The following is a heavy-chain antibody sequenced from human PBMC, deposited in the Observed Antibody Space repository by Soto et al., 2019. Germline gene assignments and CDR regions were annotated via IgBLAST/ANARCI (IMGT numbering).Heavy chain of an antibody. CDR2: IYHVGFT. CDR3: ARVRPPTSTTPAAVLYFFDY. V-gene: IGHV4-4*02. CDR1: GASVSSSHW. Sequence: QVHLQESGPGLVKPSGTLSLTCAVSGASVSSSHWWTWVRQPPGKGLEWIGEIYHVGFTSYTPSLKNRVSMSIDQSRSQFSRKLSSVTAAVTDVYYCARVRPPTSTTPAAVLYFFDYWGQGTLGTVSS. J-gene: IGHJ4*02. D-gene: IGHD2-2*01.